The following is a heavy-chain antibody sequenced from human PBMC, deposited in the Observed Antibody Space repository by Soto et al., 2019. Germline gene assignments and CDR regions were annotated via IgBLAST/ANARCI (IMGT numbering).Heavy chain of an antibody. CDR3: ATTSSPTVGTACFDS. Sequence: PSETLSLTCAVSGGSISSSTWWSWVRQPPGEGLEWIGQIYHSGSTNYNPSLKSRVTISVDKSRKQFSLKLTSVTAADTAVYFCATTSSPTVGTACFDSWGEGAMVTVYS. CDR2: IYHSGST. CDR1: GGSISSSTW. J-gene: IGHJ4*02. D-gene: IGHD1-26*01. V-gene: IGHV4-4*02.